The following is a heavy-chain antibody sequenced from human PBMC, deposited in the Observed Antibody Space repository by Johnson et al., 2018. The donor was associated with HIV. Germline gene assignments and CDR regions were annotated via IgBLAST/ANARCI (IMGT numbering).Heavy chain of an antibody. D-gene: IGHD3-10*01. J-gene: IGHJ3*02. CDR1: GFTFDDYA. CDR2: ISWNSGSI. V-gene: IGHV3-9*01. CDR3: SKDGQRFGEFHDALDI. Sequence: VQLVESGGGLVQPGRSLRLSCAASGFTFDDYAMHWVRQAPGKGLEWVSGISWNSGSIGYADSVKGRFTISRDNAKNSLYLQMNSLRAEDTALYYCSKDGQRFGEFHDALDIWGQGTMVTVSS.